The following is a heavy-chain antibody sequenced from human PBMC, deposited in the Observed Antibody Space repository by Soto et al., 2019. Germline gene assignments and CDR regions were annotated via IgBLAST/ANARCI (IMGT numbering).Heavy chain of an antibody. J-gene: IGHJ6*02. Sequence: EVKLVESGGGLVTPGGSLRLSCAASGFTFSNAWMKWVRQAPGKGLEWVGLIKMKSEGATRHYAAPVNGRFTISRDDSKSTLYLQMSSLKTEDTAVYYCTTLGSHYYYHNFDVWGQGTTVTVSS. CDR2: IKMKSEGATR. V-gene: IGHV3-15*07. CDR3: TTLGSHYYYHNFDV. CDR1: GFTFSNAW.